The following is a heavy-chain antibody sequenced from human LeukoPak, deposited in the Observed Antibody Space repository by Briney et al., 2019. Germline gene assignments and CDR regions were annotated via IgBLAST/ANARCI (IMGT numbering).Heavy chain of an antibody. D-gene: IGHD3-9*01. CDR3: ARDRGQTGYYWSYYYYMDV. CDR2: ISGGSSTM. Sequence: GGSLRLSCAASGFTFSDYSMNWVRQAPGKGLEWVSYISGGSSTMYYADSVKGRFTISRDNAQNSLYLQMNSLRAEDTAVYYCARDRGQTGYYWSYYYYMDVWGIGTTVTVPS. CDR1: GFTFSDYS. J-gene: IGHJ6*03. V-gene: IGHV3-48*01.